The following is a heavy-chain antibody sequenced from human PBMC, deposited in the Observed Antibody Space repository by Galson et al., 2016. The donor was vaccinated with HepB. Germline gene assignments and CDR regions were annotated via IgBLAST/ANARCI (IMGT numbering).Heavy chain of an antibody. CDR3: ARHDSTIAAASFDY. D-gene: IGHD6-13*01. J-gene: IGHJ4*02. CDR1: GFTFSSYG. Sequence: SLRLCCEASGFTFSSYGMHWVRQAPGKGLEWVALVWYDGSNKYYADSVKGRFTISRDNSKNTLYLQMNSLRAEDTAVYYCARHDSTIAAASFDYWRQGTLVTVSP. CDR2: VWYDGSNK. V-gene: IGHV3-33*01.